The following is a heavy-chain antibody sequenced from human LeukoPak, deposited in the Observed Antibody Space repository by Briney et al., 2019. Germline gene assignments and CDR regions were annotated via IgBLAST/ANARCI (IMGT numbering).Heavy chain of an antibody. CDR3: AKGRGYSSALYEADAFDL. V-gene: IGHV3-9*01. Sequence: PGGSLRLSCAASGFTFDDYAMHWVRQAPGKDLEWVSGISLNSASVAYAHSVKGRFTISRYDAEVSLFLQMNSLRAEDTAYYYCAKGRGYSSALYEADAFDLWGQGTMVTVSS. CDR1: GFTFDDYA. D-gene: IGHD5-12*01. CDR2: ISLNSASV. J-gene: IGHJ3*01.